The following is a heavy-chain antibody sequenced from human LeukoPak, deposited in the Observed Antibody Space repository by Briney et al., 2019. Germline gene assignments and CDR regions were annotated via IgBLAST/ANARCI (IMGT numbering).Heavy chain of an antibody. Sequence: SETLSLTCAVYGGSFSGYYWSWIRQPPGKGLEWIGEINHSGSTNYNPSLKSRVTISVDTSKNQFSLKLSSVTAADPAVYYCARDRVWFGDRDRRYFDYWGQGTLVTVSS. D-gene: IGHD3-10*01. J-gene: IGHJ4*02. V-gene: IGHV4-34*01. CDR3: ARDRVWFGDRDRRYFDY. CDR1: GGSFSGYY. CDR2: INHSGST.